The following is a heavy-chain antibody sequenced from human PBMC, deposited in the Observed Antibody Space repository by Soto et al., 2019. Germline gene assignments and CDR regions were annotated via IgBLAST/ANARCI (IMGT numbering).Heavy chain of an antibody. J-gene: IGHJ5*02. CDR3: ARVEKTYNSAS. CDR2: VYYSGRT. V-gene: IGHV4-59*01. CDR1: DGSISPYY. D-gene: IGHD1-20*01. Sequence: SETLSLTCTVSDGSISPYYWSWIRQPPGKGLEWIGFVYYSGRTNYNPSLKTRVTISVDTSKNQFSLKLKSVTAADTAVYYCARVEKTYNSASWGQGTLAPVSS.